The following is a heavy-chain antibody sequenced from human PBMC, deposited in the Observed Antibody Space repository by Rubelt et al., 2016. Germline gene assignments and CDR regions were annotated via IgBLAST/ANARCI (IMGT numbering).Heavy chain of an antibody. Sequence: QVQLQQWGAGLLKPSETLSLTCAVYGGSFSGYYWSWIRQPPGKGLEWIGEINHSGSTNYNPSLKSRVTISVDPAKNPFSLKLSSLTAADTAVYYCARGKEGLGVTMMDYWGQGTLVTVSS. CDR3: ARGKEGLGVTMMDY. CDR1: GGSFSGYY. D-gene: IGHD3-22*01. V-gene: IGHV4-34*01. J-gene: IGHJ4*02. CDR2: INHSGST.